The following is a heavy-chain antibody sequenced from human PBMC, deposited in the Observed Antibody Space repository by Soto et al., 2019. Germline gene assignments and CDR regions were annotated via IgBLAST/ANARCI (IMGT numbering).Heavy chain of an antibody. J-gene: IGHJ6*02. V-gene: IGHV3-7*03. CDR1: GFTFSSYW. Sequence: PGGSLRLSCAASGFTFSSYWMSWVRQAPGKGLEWVANIKQDGSEKYYVDSVKGRFTISRDNAKNSLYLQMNSLRAEDTAVYYCARVGQDYYYGMDVWGQGTTVTVSS. D-gene: IGHD1-26*01. CDR2: IKQDGSEK. CDR3: ARVGQDYYYGMDV.